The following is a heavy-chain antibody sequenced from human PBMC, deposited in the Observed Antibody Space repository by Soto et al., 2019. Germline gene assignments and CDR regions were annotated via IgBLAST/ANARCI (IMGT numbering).Heavy chain of an antibody. CDR2: INHSGST. J-gene: IGHJ4*02. D-gene: IGHD3-10*01. Sequence: SETLSLTCAVYGGSFSGYYWSWIRQPPGKGLEWIGEINHSGSTNYNPSLESRVTISVDTSKNQFSLKLSSVTAADTAVYYCARGPRYGSGLGYWGQGTLVTVSS. V-gene: IGHV4-34*01. CDR3: ARGPRYGSGLGY. CDR1: GGSFSGYY.